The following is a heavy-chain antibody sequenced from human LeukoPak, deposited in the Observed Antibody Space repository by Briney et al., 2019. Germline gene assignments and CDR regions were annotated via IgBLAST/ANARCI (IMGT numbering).Heavy chain of an antibody. CDR1: GYTLIGYY. J-gene: IGHJ4*02. V-gene: IGHV1-2*02. Sequence: ASVKYSCKASGYTLIGYYMHWVREAPGQGLEWMGWINPKSGGTKYAQKFQGRVTMTRDTSISTGYMELSRLRSDDTAVYYCARAVGSFDWLPLFDYWGQGTLVTVSS. D-gene: IGHD3-9*01. CDR2: INPKSGGT. CDR3: ARAVGSFDWLPLFDY.